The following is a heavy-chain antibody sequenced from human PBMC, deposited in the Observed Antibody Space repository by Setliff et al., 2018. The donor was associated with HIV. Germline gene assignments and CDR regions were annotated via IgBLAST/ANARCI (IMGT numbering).Heavy chain of an antibody. D-gene: IGHD5-12*01. CDR1: GVTFRRFA. CDR3: ARVGEMATIGYSYYYMDV. CDR2: IIPMFGTT. J-gene: IGHJ6*03. V-gene: IGHV1-69*13. Sequence: SVKVSCKASGVTFRRFAFSWVRQAPGQGPEWMGGIIPMFGTTNYAQKFQGRVTITADESTSTVYMELTSLRFGDTAVYYCARVGEMATIGYSYYYMDVWGKGTTVTVSS.